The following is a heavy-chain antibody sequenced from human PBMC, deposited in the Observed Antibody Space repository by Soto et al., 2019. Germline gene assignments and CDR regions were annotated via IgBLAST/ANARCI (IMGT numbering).Heavy chain of an antibody. CDR2: ISATGGGT. CDR3: AKDRRAGGNSAFYFDF. Sequence: LRLSCAASGFTFSSYAMSWVRQAPGKGLEWVSLISATGGGTYYADSVKGRFTISRDNSHNTLYLQVHSLTAEDTAVYYCAKDRRAGGNSAFYFDFWGQGAQVTVSS. J-gene: IGHJ4*02. V-gene: IGHV3-23*01. CDR1: GFTFSSYA. D-gene: IGHD3-16*01.